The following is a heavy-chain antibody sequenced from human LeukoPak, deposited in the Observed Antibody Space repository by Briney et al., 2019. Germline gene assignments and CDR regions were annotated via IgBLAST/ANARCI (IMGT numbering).Heavy chain of an antibody. CDR1: GFTFDDYA. D-gene: IGHD4-17*01. V-gene: IGHV3-43*02. J-gene: IGHJ6*02. Sequence: TGGSLRLSCAASGFTFDDYAMHWVRQAPGKGLEWVSFISGDGGSTDYADSVKGRFTISRDNSKNSLYLQVNSLRTEDTALYYCAKDYGRSHSYAMDVWGQGTTVTVSS. CDR2: ISGDGGST. CDR3: AKDYGRSHSYAMDV.